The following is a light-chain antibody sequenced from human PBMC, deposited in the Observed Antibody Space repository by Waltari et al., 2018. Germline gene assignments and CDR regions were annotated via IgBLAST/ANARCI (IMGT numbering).Light chain of an antibody. Sequence: EIVLKQSPATLSLSPGDRATLSCRASQSISSYLAWYQQKPGQAPRLLIYDASTRATGIPARFSGSGSVTDFTLTISSLEPEHFAIYYCQQRSKSFTFGPGTKVDMK. V-gene: IGKV3-11*01. CDR1: QSISSY. CDR2: DAS. CDR3: QQRSKSFT. J-gene: IGKJ3*01.